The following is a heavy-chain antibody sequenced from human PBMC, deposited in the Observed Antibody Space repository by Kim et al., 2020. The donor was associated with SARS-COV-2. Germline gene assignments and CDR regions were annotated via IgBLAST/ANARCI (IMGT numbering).Heavy chain of an antibody. V-gene: IGHV1-18*01. Sequence: ASVKVSCKASGYTFTSYGISWVRQAPGQGLEWMGWISAYNGNTNYAQKLQGRVTMTTDTSTSTAYMELRSLRSDDTAVYYCARVGPPYLLWFGEFPYYYGMDVWGQGTTVTVSS. CDR3: ARVGPPYLLWFGEFPYYYGMDV. CDR1: GYTFTSYG. CDR2: ISAYNGNT. J-gene: IGHJ6*02. D-gene: IGHD3-10*01.